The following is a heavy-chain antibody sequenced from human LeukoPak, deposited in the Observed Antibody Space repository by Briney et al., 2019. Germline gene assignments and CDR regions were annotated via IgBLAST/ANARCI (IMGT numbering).Heavy chain of an antibody. CDR1: GYTLSSYS. Sequence: GGSLRVSCAASGYTLSSYSMNWVRQAPAKGLEWVSSISRSSAYIYYADSVKGRFTISRDNAKNSLYLQMNSLRAEDTAMYYCAKDRCSNGIGCLFYYMDVWGKGTTVTISS. D-gene: IGHD2-8*01. J-gene: IGHJ6*04. CDR2: ISRSSAYI. V-gene: IGHV3-21*01. CDR3: AKDRCSNGIGCLFYYMDV.